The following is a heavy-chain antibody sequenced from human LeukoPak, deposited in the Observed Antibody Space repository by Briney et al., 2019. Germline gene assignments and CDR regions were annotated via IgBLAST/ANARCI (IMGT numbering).Heavy chain of an antibody. J-gene: IGHJ5*02. Sequence: GASVKVSCKASGGTFSSYAISWVRQAPGQGLEWMGRIIPIFGTANYAQKFQGRVTITTDESTSTAYMELSSLRSEGTAVYYCAGYTALNWGRANWFDPWGQGTLVTVSS. CDR3: AGYTALNWGRANWFDP. D-gene: IGHD3-16*01. CDR1: GGTFSSYA. V-gene: IGHV1-69*05. CDR2: IIPIFGTA.